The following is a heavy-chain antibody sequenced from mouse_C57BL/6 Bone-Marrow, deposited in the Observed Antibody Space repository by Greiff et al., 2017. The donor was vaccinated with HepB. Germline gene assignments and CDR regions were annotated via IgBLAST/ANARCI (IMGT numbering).Heavy chain of an antibody. J-gene: IGHJ2*01. CDR2: IDPSDSYT. V-gene: IGHV1-50*01. Sequence: LQQPGTELVKPGASVTLSCKASGYTFTSYWMQWVKQRPGQGLEWIGEIDPSDSYTNYNQKFKGKATLTVDTSSSTAYMQLSSLTSEYSAVYYCARDDYGYFDYWGQGTTLTVSS. CDR1: GYTFTSYW. D-gene: IGHD2-4*01. CDR3: ARDDYGYFDY.